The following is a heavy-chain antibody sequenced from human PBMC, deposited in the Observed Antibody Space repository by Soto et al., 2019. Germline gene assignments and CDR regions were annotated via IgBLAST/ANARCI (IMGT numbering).Heavy chain of an antibody. CDR2: INPSSGET. V-gene: IGHV1-18*01. Sequence: QIRLVRSGGEVRTPGASVKVSCKASGYTFSSYGITWVRQAPGQGLEWLGWINPSSGETNYAQKFQGRVTVTTDTSTTTGYMELRNLTFDDTAVYYCARDWYPRFDPWGQGTLVTVSS. CDR1: GYTFSSYG. J-gene: IGHJ5*02. D-gene: IGHD6-13*01. CDR3: ARDWYPRFDP.